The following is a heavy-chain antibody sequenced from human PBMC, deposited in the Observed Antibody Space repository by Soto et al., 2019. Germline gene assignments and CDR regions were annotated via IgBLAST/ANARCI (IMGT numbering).Heavy chain of an antibody. CDR3: GTGRRRWLQLKGRSTLDAFDI. J-gene: IGHJ3*02. CDR2: ISSSSITI. D-gene: IGHD5-12*01. Sequence: GGSLRLSCAASGFTFSSYGINWVRQAPWKGLEWVSYISSSSITIYYADSVKGRFTISRDNAKNSLYLQMNSLRDEDTAVYYCGTGRRRWLQLKGRSTLDAFDICGQWTMVAVSS. CDR1: GFTFSSYG. V-gene: IGHV3-48*02.